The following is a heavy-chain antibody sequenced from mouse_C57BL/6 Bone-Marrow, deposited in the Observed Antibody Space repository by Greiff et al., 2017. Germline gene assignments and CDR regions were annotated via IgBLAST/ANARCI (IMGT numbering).Heavy chain of an antibody. CDR3: ARRYYGRRRGAMDY. CDR2: INPTNGGT. Sequence: EVKLKQSGPELVKPGASVKMSCKASGYTFTDYTMHWVKQSHGKSLEWIGYINPTNGGTSYNQKFKGKATLTVNKSSSTAYMELRSLTSEDSAAYYCARRYYGRRRGAMDYWGQGTSVTVSS. CDR1: GYTFTDYT. J-gene: IGHJ4*01. V-gene: IGHV1-22*01. D-gene: IGHD1-1*02.